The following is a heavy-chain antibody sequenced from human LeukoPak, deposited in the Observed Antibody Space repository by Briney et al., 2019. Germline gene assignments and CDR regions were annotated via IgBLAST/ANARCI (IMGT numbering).Heavy chain of an antibody. CDR2: INAGNGKT. CDR1: GGTFTNYA. CDR3: ARGYYDLLTGHVVTYYFDY. Sequence: ASVKVSCKASGGTFTNYAVHWVRQAPGQRLEWMGWINAGNGKTNYSQRFQGRVTLTRDTSASTVYMELRSLRSEDTAVYYCARGYYDLLTGHVVTYYFDYWGQGTLVTVSS. J-gene: IGHJ4*02. D-gene: IGHD3-9*01. V-gene: IGHV1-3*01.